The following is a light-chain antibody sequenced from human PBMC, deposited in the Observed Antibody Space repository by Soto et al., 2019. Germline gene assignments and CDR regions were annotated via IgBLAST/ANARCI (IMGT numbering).Light chain of an antibody. CDR1: TSDVGGYNY. CDR3: SSYAGSNNV. CDR2: EVS. J-gene: IGLJ1*01. Sequence: QSALAQPASVSGSPGQSITISCTGTTSDVGGYNYVSWYQHHPDKAPKLMIYEVSKRPSGVPDRFSGSKSGNTASLTVSGLQAEDEADYYCSSYAGSNNVFGTGTKVTVL. V-gene: IGLV2-8*01.